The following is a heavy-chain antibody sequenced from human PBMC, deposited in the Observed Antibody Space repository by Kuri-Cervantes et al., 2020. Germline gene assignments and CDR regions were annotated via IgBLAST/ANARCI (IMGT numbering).Heavy chain of an antibody. CDR1: GYSFTSYW. V-gene: IGHV5-51*01. D-gene: IGHD2-2*01. Sequence: GGSLRLSCKGSGYSFTSYWIGWVRQMPGKGLEWMGIIYPGDSDTRYSPSFQGQVTISADKSISTAYLQWSSLKASDTAMYYCARGIVVVPAAPHDAFDIWGQGTMVTVSS. CDR3: ARGIVVVPAAPHDAFDI. CDR2: IYPGDSDT. J-gene: IGHJ3*02.